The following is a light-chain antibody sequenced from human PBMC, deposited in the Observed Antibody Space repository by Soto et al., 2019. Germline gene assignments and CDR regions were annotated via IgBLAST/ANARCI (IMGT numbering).Light chain of an antibody. Sequence: EIVLTQSPGTLSLSPGERATLSCRASQSFSSNSLAWYQHKPGQAPRLLIYGASRRATGIPDRFSGSGSGTDFTLTISRLEPEDFAVYYCQYYGGSPVLAFGGGTKVDIK. V-gene: IGKV3-20*01. J-gene: IGKJ4*01. CDR2: GAS. CDR3: QYYGGSPVLA. CDR1: QSFSSNS.